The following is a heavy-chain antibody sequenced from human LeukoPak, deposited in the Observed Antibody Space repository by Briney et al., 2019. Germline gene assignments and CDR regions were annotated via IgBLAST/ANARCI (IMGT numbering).Heavy chain of an antibody. CDR3: ARGSEGHYYYGMDV. J-gene: IGHJ6*02. Sequence: PGGSLRLSCAASGFTFSSYDMHWVRQATGKGLEWVSAIGTAGDTYYPGSVKGRFTISRENAKNSLYLQMYSLRAGDTAVYYCARGSEGHYYYGMDVWGQGTTVTVSS. V-gene: IGHV3-13*01. CDR2: IGTAGDT. CDR1: GFTFSSYD.